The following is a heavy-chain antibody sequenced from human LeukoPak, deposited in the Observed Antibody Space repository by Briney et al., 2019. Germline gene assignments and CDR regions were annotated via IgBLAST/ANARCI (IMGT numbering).Heavy chain of an antibody. D-gene: IGHD1-7*01. J-gene: IGHJ6*02. CDR3: ARIFGNYQEAMDV. CDR2: INHSGST. Sequence: PSETLSLTCAVYGGSFSGYYWSWIRQPPGKGLEWIGEINHSGSTNYNPSLKSRVTISVDTSKNQFSLRLTSVTAADTAVYYCARIFGNYQEAMDVWGPGITVTVSS. V-gene: IGHV4-34*01. CDR1: GGSFSGYY.